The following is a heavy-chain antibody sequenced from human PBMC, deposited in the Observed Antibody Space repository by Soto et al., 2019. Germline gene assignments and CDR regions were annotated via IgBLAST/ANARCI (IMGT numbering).Heavy chain of an antibody. J-gene: IGHJ3*02. CDR1: GFSISSGYY. CDR3: VRYSRLAIDGFDS. D-gene: IGHD3-3*01. Sequence: SETLSLTCDASGFSISSGYYWGWIRQSPGEGLEWIASMFHRGDTLYNPSLKSRVTIAVDTSKNQVSLEMTSVTAADTAMYYCVRYSRLAIDGFDSWGQGTVVTVSS. CDR2: MFHRGDT. V-gene: IGHV4-38-2*01.